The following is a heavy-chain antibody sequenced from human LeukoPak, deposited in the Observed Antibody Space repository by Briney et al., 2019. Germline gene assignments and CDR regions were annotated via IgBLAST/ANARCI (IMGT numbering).Heavy chain of an antibody. CDR1: GFTFSSYA. CDR3: ARVPNRHSSSSKTS. D-gene: IGHD6-13*01. CDR2: ISYDGSNK. V-gene: IGHV3-30*14. J-gene: IGHJ4*02. Sequence: GRSLRLSCAASGFTFSSYAMHWVRQAPGKGLEWVAVISYDGSNKYYADSVKGRFTISRDNSKNTLYLQMNSLRAEDTAVYYCARVPNRHSSSSKTSWGQGTLVTVSS.